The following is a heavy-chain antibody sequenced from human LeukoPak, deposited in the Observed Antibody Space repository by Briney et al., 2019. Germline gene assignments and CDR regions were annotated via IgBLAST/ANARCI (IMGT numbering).Heavy chain of an antibody. CDR1: GYTFTGYY. D-gene: IGHD4-17*01. V-gene: IGHV1-46*01. Sequence: ASVKVSCKASGYTFTGYYMHWVRQAPGQGLEWMGWINPSGGSTSYAQKFQGGVTVTRDTSTSTVYMELSSLRSEDTAVYYCAREDGDYTFSFDYWGQGTLVTVSS. CDR3: AREDGDYTFSFDY. CDR2: INPSGGST. J-gene: IGHJ4*02.